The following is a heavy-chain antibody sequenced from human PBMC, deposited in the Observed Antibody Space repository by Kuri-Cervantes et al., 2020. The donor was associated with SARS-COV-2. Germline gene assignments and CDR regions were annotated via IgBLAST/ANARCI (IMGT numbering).Heavy chain of an antibody. CDR1: GFTFSNYA. D-gene: IGHD3-16*01. Sequence: GGSLRLSCVASGFTFSNYAIHWVRQAPGKGLEWVAVIWYDGKNEYYAGSVEGRFTISRDNSRNTVLLQMNILRAEDTAICYCARGAANYYMDVWGTGTTVTVSS. CDR2: IWYDGKNE. V-gene: IGHV3-33*08. CDR3: ARGAANYYMDV. J-gene: IGHJ6*03.